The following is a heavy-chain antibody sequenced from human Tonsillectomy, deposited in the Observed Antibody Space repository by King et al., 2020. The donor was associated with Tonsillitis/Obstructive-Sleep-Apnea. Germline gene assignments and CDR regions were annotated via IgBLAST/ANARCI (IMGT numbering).Heavy chain of an antibody. D-gene: IGHD5-12*01. Sequence: VQLVESGGGVVQPGRSLRLSCAASGFTFSTYGMHWVRQAPGKGLEWVAVILYDGSQKYYGDSLKGRFTISRDNSKNTLYLQMKSLRAEDTAVYYCTRVGHYSGYNYWGQGTLVTVSS. CDR2: ILYDGSQK. CDR3: TRVGHYSGYNY. CDR1: GFTFSTYG. J-gene: IGHJ4*02. V-gene: IGHV3-33*01.